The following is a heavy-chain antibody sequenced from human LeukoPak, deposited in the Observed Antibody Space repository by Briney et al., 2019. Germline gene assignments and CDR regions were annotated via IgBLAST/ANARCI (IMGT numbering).Heavy chain of an antibody. CDR3: VRDPANSGWAFDI. V-gene: IGHV3-23*01. CDR1: RYSFDRYA. CDR2: INGGGDIT. J-gene: IGHJ3*02. Sequence: GESLKLSCEGSRYSFDRYAMTWVRQAPGKGLEWVSSINGGGDITYYAESVKGRFTVSRDNSKNTLDLQMNNVRAEDTAVYYCVRDPANSGWAFDIWGQGTLVTVSS. D-gene: IGHD3-22*01.